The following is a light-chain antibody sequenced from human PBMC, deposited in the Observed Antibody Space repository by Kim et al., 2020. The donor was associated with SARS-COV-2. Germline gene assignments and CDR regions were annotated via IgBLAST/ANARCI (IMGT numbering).Light chain of an antibody. CDR3: CSYAGNSVVV. CDR1: SNDVGGYHL. Sequence: GQSITISCSGTSNDVGGYHLVSWYQQHPGKVPKLIIYEVDKRPSGVSNHFSGSKSGNTASLRISGLQAEDESDYYCCSYAGNSVVVFGGGTKLTVL. CDR2: EVD. V-gene: IGLV2-23*02. J-gene: IGLJ2*01.